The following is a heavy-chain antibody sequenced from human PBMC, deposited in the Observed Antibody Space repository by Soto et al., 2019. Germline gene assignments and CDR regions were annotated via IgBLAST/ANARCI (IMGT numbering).Heavy chain of an antibody. CDR2: IYWDDDK. CDR3: AHSPLALELLALQDNWFDP. CDR1: GFSLSTSGVG. V-gene: IGHV2-5*02. Sequence: SGPTLVNPTQTLTLTCTFSGFSLSTSGVGVGWIRQPPGKALEWLALIYWDDDKRYSPSLKSRLTITKDTSENQVVLTMTNMNAVYAATYYCAHSPLALELLALQDNWFDPWGQGTLVTVSS. J-gene: IGHJ5*02. D-gene: IGHD1-7*01.